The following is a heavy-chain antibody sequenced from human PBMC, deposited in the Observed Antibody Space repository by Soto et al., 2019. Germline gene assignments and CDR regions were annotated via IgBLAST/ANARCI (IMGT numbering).Heavy chain of an antibody. V-gene: IGHV2-26*01. J-gene: IGHJ5*02. D-gene: IGHD3-22*01. CDR3: ARISLSSGYHP. CDR1: GFSLSEPRVG. Sequence: QVTLKESGPVLVKPTETLTLTCTVSGFSLSEPRVGVSWIRQPPGKALEWLAHIFSNDEESYRPSLKSRLTTSKDTSNSQVVLTMTNMDPVDTATYYCARISLSSGYHPWGQGTLVTVSS. CDR2: IFSNDEE.